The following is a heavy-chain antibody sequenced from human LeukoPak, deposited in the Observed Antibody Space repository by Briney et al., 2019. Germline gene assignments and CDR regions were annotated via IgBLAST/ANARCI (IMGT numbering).Heavy chain of an antibody. CDR2: INPNSGGT. CDR3: AIRTYYYDTVDY. CDR1: GYNFRDYF. V-gene: IGHV1-2*02. D-gene: IGHD3-22*01. Sequence: ASVKVSCKASGYNFRDYFIHWVRQAPGQGLEWMGWINPNSGGTNYAQKFQGRVTMTRDTSISTAYMELSRLRSDDTAVYYCAIRTYYYDTVDYWGQGTLVTVSS. J-gene: IGHJ4*02.